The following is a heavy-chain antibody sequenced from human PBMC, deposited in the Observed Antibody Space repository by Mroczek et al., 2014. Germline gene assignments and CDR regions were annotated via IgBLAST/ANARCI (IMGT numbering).Heavy chain of an antibody. CDR2: VNHSGST. D-gene: IGHD6-6*01. Sequence: QVQLQHGAAGLLKPSGDPVPHLRCLWWVRSVVTTGAGSASPQGRGWSGLGKVNHSGSTNYNPSLKSRVTISVDTSKNQFSLKLSSVTAADTAVYYCARGPLRWAARSHLDYWGQGTLVTVSS. J-gene: IGHJ4*02. CDR3: ARGPLRWAARSHLDY. CDR1: WVRSVVTT. V-gene: IGHV4-34*01.